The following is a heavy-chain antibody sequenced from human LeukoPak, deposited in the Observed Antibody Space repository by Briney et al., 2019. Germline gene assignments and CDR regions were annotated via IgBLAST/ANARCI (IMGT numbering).Heavy chain of an antibody. J-gene: IGHJ3*02. CDR3: AREGTYYYDSSGYADAFDI. Sequence: ASVKVSCKASGYTFTGYYMHWVRQAPGQGLEWMGRINPNSGGTNYAQEFQGRVTMTRDTSISTAYMELSRLRSDDTAVYYCAREGTYYYDSSGYADAFDIWGQGTMVTVSS. CDR2: INPNSGGT. CDR1: GYTFTGYY. V-gene: IGHV1-2*06. D-gene: IGHD3-22*01.